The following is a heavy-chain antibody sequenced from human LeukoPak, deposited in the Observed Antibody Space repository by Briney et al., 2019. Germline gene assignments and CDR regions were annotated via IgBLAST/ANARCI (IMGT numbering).Heavy chain of an antibody. CDR1: TFTFSDYG. CDR3: AKDGVILAPGIYWYMDV. D-gene: IGHD3-16*02. Sequence: GGSLRLSCVGSTFTFSDYGMHWVREAPGKGLGWGAFIRYDGTKTYYADSAKGRFTISRDNSKNTLYLEMSSLRAEDTAVFYCAKDGVILAPGIYWYMDVWGRGTTVTVSS. CDR2: IRYDGTKT. J-gene: IGHJ6*03. V-gene: IGHV3-30*02.